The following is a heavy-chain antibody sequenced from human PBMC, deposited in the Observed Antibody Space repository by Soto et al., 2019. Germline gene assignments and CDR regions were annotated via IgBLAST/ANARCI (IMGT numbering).Heavy chain of an antibody. CDR1: GYTFTSYY. J-gene: IGHJ4*02. V-gene: IGHV1-46*01. CDR2: INPSGGST. Sequence: GASVKVSCKASGYTFTSYYMHWVRQAPGQGLEWMGIINPSGGSTSYAQKFQGRVTMTRDTSTSTVYMELSSLRSEDTAVYYCARDASVTMIVVLTPGSFDYWGQGTLVSGSS. CDR3: ARDASVTMIVVLTPGSFDY. D-gene: IGHD3-22*01.